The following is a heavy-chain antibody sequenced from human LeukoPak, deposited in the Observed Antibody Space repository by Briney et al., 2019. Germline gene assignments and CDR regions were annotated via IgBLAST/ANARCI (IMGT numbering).Heavy chain of an antibody. CDR2: ISYDGSNK. Sequence: PGGSLRLSCAASGFTFSSYAMHWVRQAPGKGLEWVAVISYDGSNKYYADSVKGRFTISRDNSKNTLYLQMNSLRAEDTAVYYCARDFDRWLQLVYWGQGTLVTASS. CDR1: GFTFSSYA. CDR3: ARDFDRWLQLVY. V-gene: IGHV3-30-3*01. D-gene: IGHD5-12*01. J-gene: IGHJ4*02.